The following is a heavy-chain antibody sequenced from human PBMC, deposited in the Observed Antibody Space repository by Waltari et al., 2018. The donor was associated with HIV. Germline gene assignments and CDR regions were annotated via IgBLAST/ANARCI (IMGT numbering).Heavy chain of an antibody. J-gene: IGHJ5*02. V-gene: IGHV4-59*12. CDR3: AGQSWSAVANWFDP. CDR1: GVSLTRSY. CDR2: IYHTGRT. D-gene: IGHD2-15*01. Sequence: VQLLETGPGLVKASETLSLTCSVSGVSLTRSYWSWIRQSPHMTLQWLGYIYHTGRTHYSPSLRSRVTMSIDPSKSQFSVTLSSVTAADTAVYFCAGQSWSAVANWFDPWGQGTLVTVSS.